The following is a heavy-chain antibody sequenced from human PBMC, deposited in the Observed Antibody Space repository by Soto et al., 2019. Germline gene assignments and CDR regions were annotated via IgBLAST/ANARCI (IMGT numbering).Heavy chain of an antibody. J-gene: IGHJ4*02. CDR2: IYYSGST. D-gene: IGHD5-12*01. Sequence: SETLSLTCTVSGGSVSSGSYYWSWIRQPPGKGLEWIGYIYYSGSTNYNPSLKSRVTISVDTSKNQFSLKLSSVTAADTAVYYCARSDIVATNFDYWGQGTLVTVYS. V-gene: IGHV4-61*01. CDR1: GGSVSSGSYY. CDR3: ARSDIVATNFDY.